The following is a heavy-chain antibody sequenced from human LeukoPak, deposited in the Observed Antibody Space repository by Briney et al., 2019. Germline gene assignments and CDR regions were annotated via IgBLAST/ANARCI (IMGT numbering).Heavy chain of an antibody. CDR2: IKEDGSQK. J-gene: IGHJ4*02. CDR1: GFTFSNYW. Sequence: GGSLRLSCAASGFTFSNYWMTWVRQAPGKGLEWVANIKEDGSQKYYVGSVKGRFTVSRDNAKYSLYLQMNSLRAEDTAVYFCARDHQNGYYFYWGQGTVVTVSS. CDR3: ARDHQNGYYFY. V-gene: IGHV3-7*01. D-gene: IGHD3-22*01.